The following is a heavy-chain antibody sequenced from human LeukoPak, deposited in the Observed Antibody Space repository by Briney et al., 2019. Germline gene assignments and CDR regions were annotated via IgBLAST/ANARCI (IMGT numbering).Heavy chain of an antibody. D-gene: IGHD5-18*01. CDR2: ISAYKGNT. Sequence: ASVKVSCKVSGYTFTSYGFTWVRQAPGLGLEWMGWISAYKGNTNYAQKLQGRVTITTDTSTSTAYMELMSLRSDDTAVYYCATNRGYSYVHDAFDIWGQGTMVTVSS. CDR1: GYTFTSYG. J-gene: IGHJ3*02. CDR3: ATNRGYSYVHDAFDI. V-gene: IGHV1-18*04.